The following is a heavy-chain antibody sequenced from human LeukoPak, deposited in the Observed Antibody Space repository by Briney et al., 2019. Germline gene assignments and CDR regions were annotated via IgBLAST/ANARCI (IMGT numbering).Heavy chain of an antibody. D-gene: IGHD5-18*01. CDR3: TRDAAMVSGQYFGY. CDR1: GFTVGDYA. Sequence: QPRRSPRLSFTAAGFTVGDYAMSWVRQAPGKGLEWVGFIIIKAYGGTTEYAASVKGRFTISRDDSKSLAYLQMNSLKTEDTAVYYCTRDAAMVSGQYFGYWGRGTLVTVSS. CDR2: IIIKAYGGTT. J-gene: IGHJ4*02. V-gene: IGHV3-49*04.